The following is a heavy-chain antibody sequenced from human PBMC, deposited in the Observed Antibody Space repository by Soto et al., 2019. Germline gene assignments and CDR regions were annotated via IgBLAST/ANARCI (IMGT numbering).Heavy chain of an antibody. D-gene: IGHD6-13*01. CDR2: IYYSGST. CDR3: ARGGSSWYDY. V-gene: IGHV4-59*01. J-gene: IGHJ4*02. Sequence: QVQRQESGPGLVKPSETLSLTCTVSGGSINTYYWSWIRQPPGKGLEWIGYIYYSGSTNYNPSLQSRVTISVDTSKNQFSLKLSSVTAADTAVYYCARGGSSWYDYWGQGTLVTVSS. CDR1: GGSINTYY.